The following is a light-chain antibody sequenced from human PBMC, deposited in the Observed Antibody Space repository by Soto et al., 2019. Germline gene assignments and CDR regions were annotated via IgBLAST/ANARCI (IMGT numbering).Light chain of an antibody. J-gene: IGLJ2*01. V-gene: IGLV2-14*01. CDR1: SSDVGGYNY. CDR3: SSYTSSSNPVV. CDR2: DVS. Sequence: QSVLTQPASVSGSPGQSITISCTGTSSDVGGYNYVSWYQQHPGKAPKHMIYDVSNRPSGVSNRFSGSKSDNTASLTISGNQAEHEADYYCSSYTSSSNPVVLGGGTKLTVL.